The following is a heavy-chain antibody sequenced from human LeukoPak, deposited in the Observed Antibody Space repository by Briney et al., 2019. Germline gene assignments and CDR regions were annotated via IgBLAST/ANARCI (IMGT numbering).Heavy chain of an antibody. CDR1: GGSISGSSYY. Sequence: RSSETPSLTCTVSGGSISGSSYYWGWIRQPPGKGLEWIGSIYYSGSTYYNPSLKSRVTISVDTSKNQFSLKLSSVTAADTAVYYCASSAPEWFGEFDPWGQGTLVTVSS. D-gene: IGHD3-10*01. V-gene: IGHV4-39*01. J-gene: IGHJ5*02. CDR2: IYYSGST. CDR3: ASSAPEWFGEFDP.